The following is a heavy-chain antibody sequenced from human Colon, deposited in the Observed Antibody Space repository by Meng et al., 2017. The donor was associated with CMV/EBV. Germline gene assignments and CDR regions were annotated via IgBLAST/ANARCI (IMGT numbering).Heavy chain of an antibody. D-gene: IGHD1-14*01. V-gene: IGHV3-9*01. Sequence: SLKISCAASGFTFDDFAMHWVRQAPGKGLEWVATVNWNSAAIHYAGSVKGRFTISRDNAKNSLSLQMNSLRPKDTALYYCVKAQTTTQSNYFGDWGQGTLVTVSS. J-gene: IGHJ4*02. CDR2: VNWNSAAI. CDR3: VKAQTTTQSNYFGD. CDR1: GFTFDDFA.